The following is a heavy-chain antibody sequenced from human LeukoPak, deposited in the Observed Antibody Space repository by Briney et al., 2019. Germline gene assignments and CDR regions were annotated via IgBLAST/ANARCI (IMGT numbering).Heavy chain of an antibody. Sequence: SETLSLTCAVYGGSFRGYYWSWIRQPPGKGLEWIGEINHSGSTNYNPSLKSRVTISVDTSKNQFSLKLSSVTAADTAVYYCARGRAYRIAAAGTVSAFDPWGQGTLVTVSS. D-gene: IGHD6-13*01. V-gene: IGHV4-34*01. CDR3: ARGRAYRIAAAGTVSAFDP. CDR1: GGSFRGYY. CDR2: INHSGST. J-gene: IGHJ5*02.